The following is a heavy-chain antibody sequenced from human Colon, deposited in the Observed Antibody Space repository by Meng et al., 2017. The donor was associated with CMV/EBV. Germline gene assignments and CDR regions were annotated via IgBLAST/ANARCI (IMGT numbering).Heavy chain of an antibody. V-gene: IGHV1-18*01. Sequence: ASVKVSCKVSGDIFSSKVITWVRQAPGQGLEWMGWISGYNGNTNYAQKFQGRFTMTTDTSTSTAYMELRSLRSDDTAVYYCARGYDFWNGHYDYWGQGTLVTVSS. CDR1: GDIFSSKV. CDR2: ISGYNGNT. CDR3: ARGYDFWNGHYDY. J-gene: IGHJ4*02. D-gene: IGHD3-3*01.